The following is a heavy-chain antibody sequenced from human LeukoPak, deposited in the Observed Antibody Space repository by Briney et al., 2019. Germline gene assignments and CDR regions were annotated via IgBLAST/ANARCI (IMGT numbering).Heavy chain of an antibody. Sequence: SETLSLTCTVSGGSISSYYWSWIWQPPGKGLEWIGYIYYSGSTNYNPSLKSRVTISVDTSKNQFSLKLSSVTAADAAVYYCARDIYATVTRGYYYYYMDVWGKGTTVTISS. CDR2: IYYSGST. CDR1: GGSISSYY. CDR3: ARDIYATVTRGYYYYYMDV. J-gene: IGHJ6*03. V-gene: IGHV4-59*12. D-gene: IGHD4-17*01.